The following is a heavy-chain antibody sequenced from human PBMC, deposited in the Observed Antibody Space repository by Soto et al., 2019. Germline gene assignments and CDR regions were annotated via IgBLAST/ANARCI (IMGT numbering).Heavy chain of an antibody. D-gene: IGHD3-22*01. J-gene: IGHJ4*02. Sequence: SETLSLTCAVYGGPLSGYYWSWTRQPPGKGLEWIGELFHGGDTNYSPSLKSRVTISVDTSKNQFSLELSSVTAADTAVYYCARPRYHSTTFFAFFVNWAQGALVTVSS. CDR1: GGPLSGYY. V-gene: IGHV4-34*12. CDR2: LFHGGDT. CDR3: ARPRYHSTTFFAFFVN.